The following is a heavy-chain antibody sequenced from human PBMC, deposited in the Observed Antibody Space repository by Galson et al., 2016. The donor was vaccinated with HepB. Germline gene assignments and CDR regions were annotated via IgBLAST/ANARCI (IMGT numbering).Heavy chain of an antibody. V-gene: IGHV3-33*01. D-gene: IGHD3-10*01. CDR3: ARDRGYASGGPTYLDY. Sequence: SLRLSCAASGFTLTTSGMHWVRQAPGKGLEWVAFIWYHGSNEYYADSVKGRFTISRDTSKNTLYLQMNSLRAEDTAVYYCARDRGYASGGPTYLDYWGQGTLVTVSS. CDR2: IWYHGSNE. CDR1: GFTLTTSG. J-gene: IGHJ4*02.